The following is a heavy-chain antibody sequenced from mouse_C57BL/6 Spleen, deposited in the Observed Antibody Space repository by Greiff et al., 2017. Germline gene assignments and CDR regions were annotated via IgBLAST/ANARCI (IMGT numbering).Heavy chain of an antibody. D-gene: IGHD2-1*01. J-gene: IGHJ2*01. CDR1: GYTFTSYG. CDR3: AKLPYFDY. CDR2: IYPRCGNT. Sequence: QVQLQQSGAELARPGASVKLSCKASGYTFTSYGISWVKQRTGQGLEWIGEIYPRCGNTYYNEPFKGTATLTADKSYSTAYMKLRSLTAEDSSVYFCAKLPYFDYWGQGTTLTVSS. V-gene: IGHV1-81*01.